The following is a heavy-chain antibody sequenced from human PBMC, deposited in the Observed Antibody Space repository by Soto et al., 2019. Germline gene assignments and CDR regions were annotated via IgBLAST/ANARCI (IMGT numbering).Heavy chain of an antibody. CDR2: ISSYGSDT. CDR1: GFTFSRYW. Sequence: EVQLVESGGGLVLPGGSLRLSCAASGFTFSRYWMHWVRQAPGKGLVWVSRISSYGSDTHYADSVKGRFTSSRYKAKNKLDLQMNSLRAEDTAVYYCASNYAYAEGYYWYGIDVWGQGTTVTVSS. CDR3: ASNYAYAEGYYWYGIDV. V-gene: IGHV3-74*01. D-gene: IGHD5-12*01. J-gene: IGHJ6*02.